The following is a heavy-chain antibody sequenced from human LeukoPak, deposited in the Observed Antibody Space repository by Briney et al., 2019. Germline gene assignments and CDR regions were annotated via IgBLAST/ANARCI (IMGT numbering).Heavy chain of an antibody. CDR1: GYTFTSYY. CDR3: ARVYYDTSGYPLKDY. J-gene: IGHJ4*02. V-gene: IGHV1-18*04. Sequence: GASVKVSCKASGYTFTSYYMHWVRQAPGQGLEWVGWISGYNGITNYTQKLQGRVTMTTDTSTSTAYMELRSLRSDDTAVYFCARVYYDTSGYPLKDYWGQGTLVTVSS. D-gene: IGHD3-22*01. CDR2: ISGYNGIT.